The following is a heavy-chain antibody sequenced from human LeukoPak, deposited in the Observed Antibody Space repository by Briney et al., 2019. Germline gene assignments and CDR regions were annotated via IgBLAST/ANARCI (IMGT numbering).Heavy chain of an antibody. CDR3: AIGSRYGDYDF. D-gene: IGHD3-3*01. V-gene: IGHV3-74*01. J-gene: IGHJ4*02. CDR1: GFTFSGYS. Sequence: GGSLRLSCAASGFTFSGYSMHWVRQAPGKGLVWVSRINSDGSSTSYADSVKGRFTISRDNAKNTLYLQMNSLRAEDTAVYYFAIGSRYGDYDFWGQGTLVTVSS. CDR2: INSDGSST.